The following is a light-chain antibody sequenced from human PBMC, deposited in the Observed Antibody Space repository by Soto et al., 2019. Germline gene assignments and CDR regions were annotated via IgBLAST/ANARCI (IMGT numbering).Light chain of an antibody. V-gene: IGKV1-39*01. Sequence: DIQMTQSPSSLSASVGDRVTITCRASQTIDTYLNWYQQKPGKAPKLLIFAVSNLPCGVPARFSGSGSGTDFTLTISSLQPEDFATYYWQQSYNTPLTFGRGTKADLK. CDR2: AVS. J-gene: IGKJ1*01. CDR3: QQSYNTPLT. CDR1: QTIDTY.